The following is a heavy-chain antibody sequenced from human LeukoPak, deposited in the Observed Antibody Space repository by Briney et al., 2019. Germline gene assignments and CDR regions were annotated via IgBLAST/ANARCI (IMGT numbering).Heavy chain of an antibody. Sequence: SDTLSLTCTVSGGSISSYYWSWIRQPPGKGLEWIGYIYYSGSTNYNPSLKSRVTISVDTSKNQLSLKLSSVPAAYTAVYYCARDRSDWYSGTRGWFDPWGQGTLVTVSS. CDR2: IYYSGST. CDR3: ARDRSDWYSGTRGWFDP. D-gene: IGHD6-19*01. V-gene: IGHV4-59*01. J-gene: IGHJ5*02. CDR1: GGSISSYY.